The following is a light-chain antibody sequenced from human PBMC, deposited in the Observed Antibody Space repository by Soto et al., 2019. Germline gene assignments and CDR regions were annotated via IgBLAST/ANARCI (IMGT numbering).Light chain of an antibody. CDR1: QSISMY. J-gene: IGKJ4*01. CDR3: QQIYSAPLT. Sequence: DIQMTQSPSSLSASGGDRFTTTCLASQSISMYLNWYRQKPGKAPKLLIYAASSLQSGVPSRFSGSGSETEFTLSISSLQPEDFATYFCQQIYSAPLTFGGGTKVDIK. V-gene: IGKV1-39*01. CDR2: AAS.